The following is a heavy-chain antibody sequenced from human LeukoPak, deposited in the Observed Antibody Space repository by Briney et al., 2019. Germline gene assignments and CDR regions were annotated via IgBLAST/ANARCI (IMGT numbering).Heavy chain of an antibody. D-gene: IGHD3-10*01. CDR1: GYTFADYY. CDR2: INPNSGGT. J-gene: IGHJ4*02. V-gene: IGHV1-2*02. CDR3: ARGGGGYVSGSYFNINN. Sequence: GASVKVSCKASGYTFADYYAQWVRQAPGQGLEWMGWINPNSGGTNYAQGFQGRVTLTRDTSISTVYMELSRLRSDDTAVYYCARGGGGYVSGSYFNINNWGQGTLVTVSS.